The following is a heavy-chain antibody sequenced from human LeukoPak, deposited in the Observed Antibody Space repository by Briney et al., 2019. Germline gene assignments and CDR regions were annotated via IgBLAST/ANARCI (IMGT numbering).Heavy chain of an antibody. V-gene: IGHV3-30*01. CDR2: ISSGGTYE. CDR1: GFTFSNYA. D-gene: IGHD3-10*01. Sequence: GGSLRLSCAASGFTFSNYAMHWGRQAPGKGLEWVSLISSGGTYEYYADSVKGRFTISRDNSKNQLYLQLNSLRAEDTAEYYCARDSTYYYDSGSSGPHYFDNWGQGTLVTVSS. J-gene: IGHJ4*02. CDR3: ARDSTYYYDSGSSGPHYFDN.